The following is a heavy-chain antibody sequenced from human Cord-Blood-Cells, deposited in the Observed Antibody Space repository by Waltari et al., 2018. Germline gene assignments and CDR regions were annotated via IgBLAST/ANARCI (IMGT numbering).Heavy chain of an antibody. CDR1: GSTFTSYG. V-gene: IGHV1-18*01. J-gene: IGHJ5*02. Sequence: QIQLVQTGAEVKKPRASAKVSCKASGSTFTSYGRSWVRPAPGNGLEWMGWISADNGNTNYAQKLQGRVTMTTDTSTSTAYMELRSLRSDDTAVYYCARDSGRYCSGGSCDNWFDPWGQGTLVTVSS. CDR2: ISADNGNT. CDR3: ARDSGRYCSGGSCDNWFDP. D-gene: IGHD2-15*01.